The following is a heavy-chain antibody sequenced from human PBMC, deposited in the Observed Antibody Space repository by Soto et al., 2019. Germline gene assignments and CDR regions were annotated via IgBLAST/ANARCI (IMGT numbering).Heavy chain of an antibody. CDR1: GFTFSSYA. Sequence: PGGSLRLSCAASGFTFSSYAMSWVRQAPGKGLEWVSGISNSGSSTNYADSVKGRFTISRDNAKNTVYLQMNSLRAEDTAVYYCARGYPNYSNFAYWGQGSLVTVSS. V-gene: IGHV3-23*01. CDR3: ARGYPNYSNFAY. CDR2: ISNSGSST. D-gene: IGHD2-21*01. J-gene: IGHJ4*02.